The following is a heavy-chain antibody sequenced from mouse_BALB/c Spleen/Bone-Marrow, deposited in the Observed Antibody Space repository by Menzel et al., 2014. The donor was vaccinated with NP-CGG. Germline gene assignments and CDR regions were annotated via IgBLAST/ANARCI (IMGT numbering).Heavy chain of an antibody. CDR3: ARLGYYGGFAY. V-gene: IGHV4-1*02. D-gene: IGHD2-3*01. Sequence: EVKLVESGGGLVQPGGSLKLSCAASGFDFSRYWMSWVRQAPGKGLEWIGEINPDSKTINYSPSLKDKFIISRDNAKNTLYLQMNKVRSEDTALYYCARLGYYGGFAYWGQGTPVTVSA. CDR2: INPDSKTI. J-gene: IGHJ3*01. CDR1: GFDFSRYW.